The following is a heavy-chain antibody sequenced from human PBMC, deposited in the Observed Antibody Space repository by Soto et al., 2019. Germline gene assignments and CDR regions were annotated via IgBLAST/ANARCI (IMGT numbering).Heavy chain of an antibody. CDR3: ARGGYCTNGVCYGGYYYGMDV. V-gene: IGHV4-30-4*01. J-gene: IGHJ6*02. Sequence: SETLSLTCTVSGGSISIGDYYWSWIRQPPGKGLEWIGYIYYSGSTYYNPSLKSRVTISVDTSKNQFSLKLSSVTAADTAVYYCARGGYCTNGVCYGGYYYGMDVWGQGTTVTVSS. CDR1: GGSISIGDYY. CDR2: IYYSGST. D-gene: IGHD2-8*01.